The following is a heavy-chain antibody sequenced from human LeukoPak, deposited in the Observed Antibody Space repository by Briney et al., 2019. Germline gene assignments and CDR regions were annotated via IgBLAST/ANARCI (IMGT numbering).Heavy chain of an antibody. CDR3: ARGQYYDYVWGSYPDY. CDR1: GYTFTDDY. V-gene: IGHV1-2*02. J-gene: IGHJ4*02. CDR2: INPNSGVT. Sequence: ASVKVSCKASGYTFTDDYVHWVRQAPGQGLEWMGWINPNSGVTNYAQKFQGRVTMTRDMSISTAYMELSSLRSEDTAVYYCARGQYYDYVWGSYPDYWGQGTLVTVSS. D-gene: IGHD3-16*01.